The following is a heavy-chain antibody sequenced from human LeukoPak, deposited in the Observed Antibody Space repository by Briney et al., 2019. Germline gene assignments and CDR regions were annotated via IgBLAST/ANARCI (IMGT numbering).Heavy chain of an antibody. CDR2: IKQDGSEK. Sequence: GGSLRLSCAASGFTFSSYWMSWVRQAPGKGLEWVANIKQDGSEKYYVDSVKGRFTSSRDNAKNSLYLQMNSLRAEDTAVYYCARRIVGGWLIYLDYWGQGTLVTVSS. CDR1: GFTFSSYW. CDR3: ARRIVGGWLIYLDY. J-gene: IGHJ4*02. V-gene: IGHV3-7*03. D-gene: IGHD3-9*01.